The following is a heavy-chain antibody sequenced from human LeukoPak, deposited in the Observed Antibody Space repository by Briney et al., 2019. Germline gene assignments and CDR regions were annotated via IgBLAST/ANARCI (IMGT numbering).Heavy chain of an antibody. V-gene: IGHV3-7*03. D-gene: IGHD3-10*01. CDR1: GFTFSSYW. Sequence: GGSLRLSCAASGFTFSSYWMSWVRQAPGKGLEWVANIKQDGSEKYYVDSVKGRFTISRDNSKNTLYLQMNSLRAEDTAVYYCAKLDYYGNYWGQGTLVTVSS. CDR2: IKQDGSEK. J-gene: IGHJ4*02. CDR3: AKLDYYGNY.